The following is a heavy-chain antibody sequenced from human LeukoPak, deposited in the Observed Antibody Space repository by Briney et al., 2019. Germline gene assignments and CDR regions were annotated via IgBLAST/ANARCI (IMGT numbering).Heavy chain of an antibody. Sequence: PGGSLRLSCAASGFTFCSPWMRWVRPAPGKGLVWVSRINSDGSTRSYADSVKGRFTISRDNAKNMMYLLMNSLRGEDTAVYYCARDRGSTEFDYWGQGTLVTVSS. CDR1: GFTFCSPW. D-gene: IGHD1-26*01. CDR2: INSDGSTR. J-gene: IGHJ4*02. CDR3: ARDRGSTEFDY. V-gene: IGHV3-74*01.